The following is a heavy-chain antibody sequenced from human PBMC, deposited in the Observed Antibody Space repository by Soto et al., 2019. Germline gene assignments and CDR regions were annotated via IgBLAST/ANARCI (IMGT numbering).Heavy chain of an antibody. D-gene: IGHD3-22*01. Sequence: GGSLRLSCAASGFTFSSYWMHWVRQAPGKGLVWVSRINSDGSNTSYADSVKGRFTISRDNAKNTLYLQMNSLRAEDTAVYYCARVGYYDSSGPSPSPDAFDIWGQGTMVTVSS. J-gene: IGHJ3*02. CDR1: GFTFSSYW. CDR3: ARVGYYDSSGPSPSPDAFDI. V-gene: IGHV3-74*01. CDR2: INSDGSNT.